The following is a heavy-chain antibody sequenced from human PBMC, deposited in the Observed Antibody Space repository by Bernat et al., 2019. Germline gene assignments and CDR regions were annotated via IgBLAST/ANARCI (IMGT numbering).Heavy chain of an antibody. J-gene: IGHJ6*03. D-gene: IGHD2-15*01. CDR1: GFTFSSYG. V-gene: IGHV3-33*01. CDR3: ARDRRRTGGMDV. CDR2: IWYDGSNK. Sequence: QVQLVESGGGVVQPGRSLRLSCAASGFTFSSYGMHWVRQAPGKGLEWVAVIWYDGSNKYYADSVKGRFTISRDNSKNTLYLQMNSLRAEDTAVYYWARDRRRTGGMDVWGKGTTVTVSS.